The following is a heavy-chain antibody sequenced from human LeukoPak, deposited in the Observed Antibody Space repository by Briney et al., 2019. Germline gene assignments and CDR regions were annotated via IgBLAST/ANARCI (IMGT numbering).Heavy chain of an antibody. V-gene: IGHV4-39*07. Sequence: SETLSLTCTVSGGSISSSSYYWGWIRQPPGKGLEWIGSIYHSGSTYYNPSLKSRVTISVDRSKNQFSLKLSSVTAADTAVYYCARAAFGYDSSGYYYSALYFDYWGQGTLVTVSS. CDR3: ARAAFGYDSSGYYYSALYFDY. CDR2: IYHSGST. J-gene: IGHJ4*02. D-gene: IGHD3-22*01. CDR1: GGSISSSSYY.